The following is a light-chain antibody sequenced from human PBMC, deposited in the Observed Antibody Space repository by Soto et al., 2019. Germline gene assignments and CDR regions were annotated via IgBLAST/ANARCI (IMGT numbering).Light chain of an antibody. CDR1: SSNIGNDY. CDR2: DNN. J-gene: IGLJ2*01. CDR3: GTWGSSLSAGV. V-gene: IGLV1-51*01. Sequence: QSVLTQPPSVSAAPGQKVTISCSGSSSNIGNDYVSWYQHLPGTAPKLLIYDNNQRPSGIPDRFSGSKSGTSATLGITGLQTGDEADYYCGTWGSSLSAGVFGGGTKLTVL.